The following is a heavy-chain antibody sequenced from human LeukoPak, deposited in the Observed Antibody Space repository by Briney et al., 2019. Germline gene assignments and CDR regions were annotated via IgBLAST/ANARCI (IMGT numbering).Heavy chain of an antibody. CDR3: AKDRGIAVAGIYDY. D-gene: IGHD6-19*01. V-gene: IGHV3-33*06. Sequence: PGRSLRLSCAASGFTFSSYGMHWVRQAPGKGLEWVAVIWYDGSNKCYADSVKGRFTISRDNSKNTLYLQMNSLRAEDTAVYYCAKDRGIAVAGIYDYWGQGTLVTVSS. J-gene: IGHJ4*02. CDR2: IWYDGSNK. CDR1: GFTFSSYG.